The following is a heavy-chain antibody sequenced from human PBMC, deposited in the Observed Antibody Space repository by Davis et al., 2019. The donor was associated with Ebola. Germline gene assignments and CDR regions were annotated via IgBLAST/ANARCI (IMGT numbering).Heavy chain of an antibody. CDR1: GGSIRRGGSY. J-gene: IGHJ6*01. Sequence: PSETLSLTCTVPGGSIRRGGSYWTWIRQHPGKGLEWIGYIYYSGSTYYKPSLKSRVTISLDTSKNQFSLNLYSVTAADTAVYYCARDLSLHQGPIGLPPGTLLQEHLWG. CDR3: ARDLSLHQGPIGLPPGTLLQEHL. V-gene: IGHV4-31*03. CDR2: IYYSGST.